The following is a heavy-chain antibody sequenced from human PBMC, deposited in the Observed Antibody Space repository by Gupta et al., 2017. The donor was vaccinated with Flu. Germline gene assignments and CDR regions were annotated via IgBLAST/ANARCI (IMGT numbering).Heavy chain of an antibody. CDR2: IDWENDK. V-gene: IGHV2-70*01. CDR3: ARLQYYQYYMDV. CDR1: GFSLSSSGMC. J-gene: IGHJ6*03. Sequence: QVTLRESGPALVKPTQTLTLTCTFSGFSLSSSGMCVSWIRQPPGKALEWLALIDWENDKYYSPYLETRLTISKDTSKNQVVLTMTNMDPVDTATYYCARLQYYQYYMDVWGKGTTVTVSS.